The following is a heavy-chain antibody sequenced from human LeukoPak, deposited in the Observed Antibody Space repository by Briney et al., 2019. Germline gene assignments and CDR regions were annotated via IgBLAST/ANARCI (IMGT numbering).Heavy chain of an antibody. V-gene: IGHV1-8*03. CDR3: ARALPHRRLMDTTMEQHWFDP. CDR1: GYTFTSYD. J-gene: IGHJ5*02. D-gene: IGHD5-18*01. CDR2: MNPNSGNT. Sequence: GASVKVSCKASGYTFTSYDINWVRQATGQGLEWMGWMNPNSGNTGYAQKFQGRVTITRNTSISTAYMELSSLRSEDTAVYYCARALPHRRLMDTTMEQHWFDPWGQGILVTVSS.